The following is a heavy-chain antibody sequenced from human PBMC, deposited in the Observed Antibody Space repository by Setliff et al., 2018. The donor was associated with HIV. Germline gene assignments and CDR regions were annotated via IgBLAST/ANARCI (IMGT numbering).Heavy chain of an antibody. Sequence: PSETLSLTCTVSGVSISGYYWSWIRQPPRKGLAWIGYIYPSGSTSYNPSLKSRVTISVDTSKNQFSLKLSSVTAAYTAVYYCAGGSGSTATMGWGQGTLVTVSS. J-gene: IGHJ4*02. CDR1: GVSISGYY. V-gene: IGHV4-4*08. CDR2: IYPSGST. CDR3: AGGSGSTATMG. D-gene: IGHD1-26*01.